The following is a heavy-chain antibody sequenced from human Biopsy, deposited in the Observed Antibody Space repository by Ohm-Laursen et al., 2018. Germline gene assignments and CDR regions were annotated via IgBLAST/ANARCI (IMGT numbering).Heavy chain of an antibody. D-gene: IGHD4-17*01. Sequence: SETLSLTCIVSGGSMSSYYWTWIRQPPGKGLEWIGYIYNSGSTNYNPSLKSRVTMSLDTSKNQFSLRLRSVTAADTAVYYCARDSPSYADYPFDYWGQGTLVTVSS. V-gene: IGHV4-59*12. CDR1: GGSMSSYY. CDR2: IYNSGST. J-gene: IGHJ4*02. CDR3: ARDSPSYADYPFDY.